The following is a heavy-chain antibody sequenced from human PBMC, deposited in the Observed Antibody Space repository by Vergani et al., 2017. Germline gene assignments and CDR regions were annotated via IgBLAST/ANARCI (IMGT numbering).Heavy chain of an antibody. CDR1: GFTFSTHA. Sequence: QVQLVESGGGVVQPGRSLRLSCTSSGFTFSTHAMHWVRQAPGKGLEWVAIIYYYGSKKYYADSVKGRFTISRDNSRNTLDLLMSSLRDQDTAIYYCVREGSYCGSTICRNPSYVYYYHMDVWGEGTTVTVSS. D-gene: IGHD2-21*01. J-gene: IGHJ6*03. CDR3: VREGSYCGSTICRNPSYVYYYHMDV. V-gene: IGHV3-33*01. CDR2: IYYYGSKK.